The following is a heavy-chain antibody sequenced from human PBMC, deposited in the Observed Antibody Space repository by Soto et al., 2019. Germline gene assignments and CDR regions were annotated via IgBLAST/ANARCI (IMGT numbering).Heavy chain of an antibody. Sequence: AGSLRLSCAASGFTFSSYGMHWVRQAPGKGLEWVAVIWYDGSNKYYADSVKGRFTISRDNSKNTLYLQMNSLRAEDTAVYYCARHMQWLETILDYWGQGTLVTVSS. J-gene: IGHJ4*02. D-gene: IGHD6-19*01. CDR3: ARHMQWLETILDY. CDR2: IWYDGSNK. CDR1: GFTFSSYG. V-gene: IGHV3-33*01.